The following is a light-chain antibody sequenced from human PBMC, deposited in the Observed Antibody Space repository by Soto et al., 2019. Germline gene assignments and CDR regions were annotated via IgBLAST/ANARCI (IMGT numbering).Light chain of an antibody. V-gene: IGKV4-1*01. CDR3: QNYNSARQT. Sequence: DLVMTQAPDSLAVSLGERATINCKSSQSVLYSSTIRNYLAWYQQKPGKGPKLLIYAASTLQSGVPSRFSGSGSGTDFTLTISSLQPEDVATYYCQNYNSARQTFGQGTKVDI. CDR1: QSVLYSSTIRNY. CDR2: AAS. J-gene: IGKJ1*01.